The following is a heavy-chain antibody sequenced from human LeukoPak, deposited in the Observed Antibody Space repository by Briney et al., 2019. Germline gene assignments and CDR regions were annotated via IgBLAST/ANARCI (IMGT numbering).Heavy chain of an antibody. Sequence: SETLSLTCTVSGGSISSYYWSWIRQPAGKGLKRIGRIYTSGSTNYNPSLKSRVTMSVDTSKNQFSLKLSSVTAADTAVYYRARTFHDYGDYGGYYYYMDVWGKGTTVTVSS. J-gene: IGHJ6*03. CDR1: GGSISSYY. CDR3: ARTFHDYGDYGGYYYYMDV. CDR2: IYTSGST. V-gene: IGHV4-4*07. D-gene: IGHD4-17*01.